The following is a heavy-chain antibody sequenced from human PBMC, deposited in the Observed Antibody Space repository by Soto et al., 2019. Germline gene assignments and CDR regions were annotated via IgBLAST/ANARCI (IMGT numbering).Heavy chain of an antibody. Sequence: PGGSLRLSCASSGFTFSSYWMSLVRQAPGKGLEWVSSISSSSSYIYYADSVRGRFTISRDNAKNSLYLQMNSLRAEDTAVYYCARYVSCPDYWGQGTLVTVSS. V-gene: IGHV3-21*01. CDR3: ARYVSCPDY. CDR1: GFTFSSYW. J-gene: IGHJ4*02. D-gene: IGHD3-10*01. CDR2: ISSSSSYI.